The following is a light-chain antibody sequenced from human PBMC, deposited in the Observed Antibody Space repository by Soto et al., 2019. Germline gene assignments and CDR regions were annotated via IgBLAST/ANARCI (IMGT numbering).Light chain of an antibody. J-gene: IGLJ2*01. CDR1: RGHSSYA. Sequence: QLVLTQSPSASASLGASVKLTCTLSRGHSSYAIAWHQQQPEKGPRFLMKVNSDGSHSKGDGIPDRFSGSSSGTERYLTISSLQSEEEADYYCQTWGTGIQGVFGGGTKRTVL. CDR2: VNSDGSH. CDR3: QTWGTGIQGV. V-gene: IGLV4-69*02.